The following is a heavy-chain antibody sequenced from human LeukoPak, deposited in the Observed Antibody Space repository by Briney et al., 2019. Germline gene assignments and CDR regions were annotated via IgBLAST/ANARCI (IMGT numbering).Heavy chain of an antibody. CDR3: ARGISSGCDY. CDR1: GYTFTGYY. Sequence: ASVKVSCTASGYTFTGYYMHWVRQAPGQGPEWMGWINPNSSGTNYAQKFQGRVTMTRDTSISTAYMELSRLRSDDTAVYYCARGISSGCDYWGQGTLVTVSS. V-gene: IGHV1-2*02. CDR2: INPNSSGT. D-gene: IGHD6-19*01. J-gene: IGHJ4*02.